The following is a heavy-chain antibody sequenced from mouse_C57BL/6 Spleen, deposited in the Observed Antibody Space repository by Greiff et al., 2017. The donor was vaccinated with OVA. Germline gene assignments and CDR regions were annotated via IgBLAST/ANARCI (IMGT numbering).Heavy chain of an antibody. CDR1: GYTFTDYY. V-gene: IGHV1-26*01. Sequence: EVQLQQSGPELVKPGASVKISCKASGYTFTDYYMNWVKQSHGKSLEWIGDINPNNGGTSYNQKFKGKATLTVDKSSSTAYMELRSLTSEDSAVYYCARLGGNYEVDYWGQGTSVTVSS. J-gene: IGHJ4*01. CDR3: ARLGGNYEVDY. D-gene: IGHD2-1*01. CDR2: INPNNGGT.